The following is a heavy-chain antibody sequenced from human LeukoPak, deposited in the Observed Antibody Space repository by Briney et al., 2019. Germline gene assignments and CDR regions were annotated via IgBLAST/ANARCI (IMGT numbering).Heavy chain of an antibody. V-gene: IGHV4-4*07. CDR3: ARDWVDCSSTSCHRFDP. D-gene: IGHD2-2*02. CDR1: GGSISSYY. CDR2: IYTSGST. J-gene: IGHJ5*02. Sequence: SETLSLTCTVSGGSISSYYWSWIRQPAGKGLVWIGRIYTSGSTNYNPSLKSRVTMSADTSKNQFSLKLSSVTAADTAVYYCARDWVDCSSTSCHRFDPWGQGTLVTVSS.